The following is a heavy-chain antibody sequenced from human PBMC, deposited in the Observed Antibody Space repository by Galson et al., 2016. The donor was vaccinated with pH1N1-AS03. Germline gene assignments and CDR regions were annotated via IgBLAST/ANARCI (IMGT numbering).Heavy chain of an antibody. D-gene: IGHD3-3*01. CDR3: ARQQDGRGSGLEWLFWYGMDV. V-gene: IGHV5-51*01. CDR2: IYPADSST. CDR1: GYTFSNHW. Sequence: QSGAEVKRPGESLKTSCKVSGYTFSNHWIGWVRQMPGKGLEWMGIIYPADSSTTYSPSFQAQVTISADQSISTAYLQWSSLRASDTTMYFCARQQDGRGSGLEWLFWYGMDVWGQGTTVIVSS. J-gene: IGHJ6*02.